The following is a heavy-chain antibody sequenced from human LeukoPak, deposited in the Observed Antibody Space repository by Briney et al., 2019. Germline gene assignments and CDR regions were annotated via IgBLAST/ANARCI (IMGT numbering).Heavy chain of an antibody. CDR1: GGSVSSGSYY. V-gene: IGHV4-61*01. CDR3: ARDFIGDWGGLDY. J-gene: IGHJ4*02. D-gene: IGHD2-21*02. CDR2: IYYSGST. Sequence: PSETLSLTCTVSGGSVSSGSYYWSLIRQPPGKRLEWIGYIYYSGSTNYNPSLKSRVTISVDTSKNQFSLKLGSVTAADTAVYYCARDFIGDWGGLDYWGQGTLVTVSS.